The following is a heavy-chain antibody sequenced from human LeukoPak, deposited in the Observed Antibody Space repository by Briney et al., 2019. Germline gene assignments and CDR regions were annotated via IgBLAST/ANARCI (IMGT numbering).Heavy chain of an antibody. D-gene: IGHD3-22*01. CDR3: ARNDHAGYYWYYFGY. J-gene: IGHJ4*02. CDR1: GGSISSYY. V-gene: IGHV4-59*01. Sequence: SETLSLTCTVSGGSISSYYWSCIRHPPRNGLECVGYIYHTMNTNYNPPPKTRVTISVATTKNQFPLNRDSVTAADTAVHYCARNDHAGYYWYYFGYWGPGSLVTVSS. CDR2: IYHTMNT.